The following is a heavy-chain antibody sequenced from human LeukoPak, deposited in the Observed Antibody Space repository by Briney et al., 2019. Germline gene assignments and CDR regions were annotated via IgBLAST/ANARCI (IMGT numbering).Heavy chain of an antibody. CDR1: GYTFTGYY. Sequence: ASVKVSCKASGYTFTGYYMHWVRQAPGQGLEWMGWINPNSGGTNYAQKFQGRVTMTRDTSISTAYMELSRLRSDDTAVYYCARGTWIQLPNNWFDPWGQGTLVTVSS. V-gene: IGHV1-2*02. CDR3: ARGTWIQLPNNWFDP. CDR2: INPNSGGT. J-gene: IGHJ5*02. D-gene: IGHD5-18*01.